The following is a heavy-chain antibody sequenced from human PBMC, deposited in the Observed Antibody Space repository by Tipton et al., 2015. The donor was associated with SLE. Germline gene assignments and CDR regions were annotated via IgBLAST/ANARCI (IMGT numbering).Heavy chain of an antibody. J-gene: IGHJ4*02. D-gene: IGHD7-27*01. Sequence: TLSLTCAVYGGSFSGYYWSWIRQPPGKGLEWIGYIYYSGSTNYNPSLKSRVTISADTSKNQFSLKLSSVTAADTAVYYCARVKLGLFDYWGQGTLVTVSS. V-gene: IGHV4-59*01. CDR3: ARVKLGLFDY. CDR2: IYYSGST. CDR1: GGSFSGYY.